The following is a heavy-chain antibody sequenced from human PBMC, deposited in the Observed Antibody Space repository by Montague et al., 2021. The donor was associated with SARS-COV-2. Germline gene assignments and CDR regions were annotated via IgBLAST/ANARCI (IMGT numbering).Heavy chain of an antibody. D-gene: IGHD3-16*01. CDR2: IGENGAT. CDR3: ARDFWGPQN. CDR1: GFIFHTHW. J-gene: IGHJ4*02. Sequence: SLRLSCAASGFIFHTHWMTWVRQPPGKGLEWVASIGENGATYYVDSVKGRFTISRDNPTTSLHLQMHSLRGDDTAVYYCARDFWGPQNWGQGTLVTVSS. V-gene: IGHV3-7*01.